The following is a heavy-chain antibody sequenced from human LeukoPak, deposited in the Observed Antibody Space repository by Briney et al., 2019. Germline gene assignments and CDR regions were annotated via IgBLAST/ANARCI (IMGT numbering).Heavy chain of an antibody. V-gene: IGHV1-18*01. CDR2: ISAYNGNT. CDR1: GYTFTSYG. J-gene: IGHJ5*02. CDR3: ARDFRQLRYFDWLNWFDP. D-gene: IGHD3-9*01. Sequence: GASAKVSCKASGYTFTSYGISWVRQAPGQGLEWMGWISAYNGNTNYAQKLQGRVTMTTDTSTSTAYMELRSLRSDDTAVYYCARDFRQLRYFDWLNWFDPWGQGTLVTVSS.